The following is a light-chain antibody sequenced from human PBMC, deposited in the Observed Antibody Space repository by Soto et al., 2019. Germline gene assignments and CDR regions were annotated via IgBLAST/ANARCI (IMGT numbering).Light chain of an antibody. CDR1: QSVSNSY. CDR2: DAS. V-gene: IGKV3D-20*01. J-gene: IGKJ2*01. Sequence: EIVVTQSPATLSLYPGERATLSCGASQSVSNSYLAWYQQKPGLAPRLLIYDASSRATGIPDRFSGSGSGTDFTLTISRLEPEDFAVYYCQQYSSSPPYTFGPWTKLEIK. CDR3: QQYSSSPPYT.